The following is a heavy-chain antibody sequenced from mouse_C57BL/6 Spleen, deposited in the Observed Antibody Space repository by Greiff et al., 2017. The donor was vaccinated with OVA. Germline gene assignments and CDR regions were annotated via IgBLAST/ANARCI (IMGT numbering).Heavy chain of an antibody. Sequence: EVQWVESGGGLVKPGGSLKLSCAASGFTFSDYGMHWVRQAPEKGLEWVAYISSGSSTIYYADTVKGRFTISRDNAKNTLFLQMTSLRSEDTAMYYCARRRDYDYDEYFDVWGTGTTVTVSS. CDR3: ARRRDYDYDEYFDV. V-gene: IGHV5-17*01. CDR1: GFTFSDYG. CDR2: ISSGSSTI. D-gene: IGHD2-4*01. J-gene: IGHJ1*03.